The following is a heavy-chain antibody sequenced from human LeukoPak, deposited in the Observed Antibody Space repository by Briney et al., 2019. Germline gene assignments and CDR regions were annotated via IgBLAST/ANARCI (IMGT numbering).Heavy chain of an antibody. V-gene: IGHV3-23*01. Sequence: GGSLRLSCAASGFTFNTYSMSWVRQTPEKGLEWVSVLNDNGDTTFYADSVRGRFTISRDISKNTLYLQMNTLRAADTDLYHCAKKSGSVPYPLDYWGQGTLVTVPA. D-gene: IGHD3-10*01. CDR3: AKKSGSVPYPLDY. J-gene: IGHJ4*01. CDR2: LNDNGDTT. CDR1: GFTFNTYS.